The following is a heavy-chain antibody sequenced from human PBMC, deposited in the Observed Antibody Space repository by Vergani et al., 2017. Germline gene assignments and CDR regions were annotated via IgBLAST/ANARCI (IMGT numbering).Heavy chain of an antibody. CDR3: ARRGYCSSTSCPPDY. Sequence: QVQLQESGPGLVKPSETLSLTCAVSGDSISSGYYWGWIRQPPGKGLEWIGSIYHSGSTYYNPSLKSRVTISVDTSKNQFSLKLSSVTAADTAVYYCARRGYCSSTSCPPDYWGQGTLVTVSS. CDR2: IYHSGST. J-gene: IGHJ4*02. D-gene: IGHD2-2*01. CDR1: GDSISSGYY. V-gene: IGHV4-38-2*01.